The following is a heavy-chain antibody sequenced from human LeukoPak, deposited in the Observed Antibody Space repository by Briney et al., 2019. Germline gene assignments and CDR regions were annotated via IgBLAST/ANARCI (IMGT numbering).Heavy chain of an antibody. Sequence: ASVKVSCKASGGTFSSYAISWVRQAPGQGLGWMGGIIPVFGTANYAQKFQGRVTITADESTSTAYMELSSLRSEDTAVYYCASPVVWPHSSGYYFVYWGQGTLVTVSS. D-gene: IGHD3-22*01. CDR3: ASPVVWPHSSGYYFVY. J-gene: IGHJ4*02. CDR2: IIPVFGTA. V-gene: IGHV1-69*13. CDR1: GGTFSSYA.